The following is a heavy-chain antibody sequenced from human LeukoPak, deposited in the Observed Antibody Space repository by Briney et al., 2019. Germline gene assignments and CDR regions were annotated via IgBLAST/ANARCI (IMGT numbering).Heavy chain of an antibody. J-gene: IGHJ4*02. CDR1: GGSIRGSY. CDR2: IYYSGST. Sequence: PSETLSLTCTVSGGSIRGSYWSWIRQPPGKGLKWIGYIYYSGSTDYNPSLKSRVTISVDTSKNQFSLKLNSMTAADTAVYYCARTTTKYNTYDYWGQGTLVTVSS. CDR3: ARTTTKYNTYDY. D-gene: IGHD4-17*01. V-gene: IGHV4-59*01.